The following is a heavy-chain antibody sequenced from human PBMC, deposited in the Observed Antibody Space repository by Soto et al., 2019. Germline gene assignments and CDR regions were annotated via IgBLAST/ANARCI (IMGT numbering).Heavy chain of an antibody. V-gene: IGHV3-11*06. CDR3: VRGGGGGLFDP. CDR2: ISPGSRYP. CDR1: GFTFGDSY. J-gene: IGHJ5*02. Sequence: GSLILSCAGSGFTFGDSYMSWIRQAPGKGLEWLSYISPGSRYPAYADSVKGRLTISRDNAKRSLYLQMMSLTAEDTAIYYCVRGGGGGLFDPWGQGTLVTVSS. D-gene: IGHD2-15*01.